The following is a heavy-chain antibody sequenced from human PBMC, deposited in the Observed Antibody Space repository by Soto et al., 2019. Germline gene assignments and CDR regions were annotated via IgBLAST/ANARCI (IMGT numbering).Heavy chain of an antibody. D-gene: IGHD3-3*01. J-gene: IGHJ6*02. V-gene: IGHV1-3*01. CDR2: LNAGNDNT. CDR1: GYTFTTYV. Sequence: ASVKVSCKASGYTFTTYVMHWVRQAPGQRLEWMGWLNAGNDNTEYSQKLQGRVTITRDTSASTVYMELSSLSSEDTAVYYCARVGQNSYGMDVXG. CDR3: ARVGQNSYGMDV.